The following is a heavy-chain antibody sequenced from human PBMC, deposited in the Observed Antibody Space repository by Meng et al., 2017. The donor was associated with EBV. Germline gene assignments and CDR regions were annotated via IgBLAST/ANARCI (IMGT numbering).Heavy chain of an antibody. CDR1: GYTFTGYY. Sequence: RLGQSGAEVKKPGAQVKVSCKASGYTFTGYYMHWVRQAPGQGLEWMGRINPNSGCTNYAQKFQGRVTMTRDTSISTAYMELSRLRSDDTAVYYCAKGADLAAAGTFWFDPWGQGTLVTVSS. CDR2: INPNSGCT. CDR3: AKGADLAAAGTFWFDP. D-gene: IGHD6-13*01. J-gene: IGHJ5*02. V-gene: IGHV1-2*06.